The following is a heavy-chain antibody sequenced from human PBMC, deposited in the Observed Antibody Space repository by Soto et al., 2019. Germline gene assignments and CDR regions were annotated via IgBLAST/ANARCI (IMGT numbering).Heavy chain of an antibody. CDR2: IGDKGNNYAT. Sequence: EVQLVESGGGLVQPGGSLKLSCAASGFIVSGFGIHWVRQASGKGLGWVARIGDKGNNYATTYTRSMKGRFTISRDDSETTAFLQMNSLITEDTAVYYCARYRPGSGALDYWGQGTLVTVSS. CDR3: ARYRPGSGALDY. V-gene: IGHV3-73*02. J-gene: IGHJ4*02. D-gene: IGHD3-10*01. CDR1: GFIVSGFG.